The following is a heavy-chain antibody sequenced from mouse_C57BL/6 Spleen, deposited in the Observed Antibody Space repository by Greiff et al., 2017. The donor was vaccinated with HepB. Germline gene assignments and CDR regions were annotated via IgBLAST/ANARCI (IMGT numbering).Heavy chain of an antibody. CDR3: ARETAQATYYAMDY. Sequence: VQLQQSGAELVRPGSSVKLSCKASGYTFTSYWMDWVKQRPGQGLEWIGNIYPSNSETHYNQKFKDKATLTVAKSSSTAYMQLSSLTSEDSSVYYSARETAQATYYAMDYWGQGTAVTVSS. V-gene: IGHV1-61*01. J-gene: IGHJ4*01. D-gene: IGHD3-2*02. CDR2: IYPSNSET. CDR1: GYTFTSYW.